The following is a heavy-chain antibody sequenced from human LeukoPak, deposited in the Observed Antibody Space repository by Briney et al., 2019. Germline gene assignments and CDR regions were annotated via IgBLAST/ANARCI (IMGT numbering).Heavy chain of an antibody. CDR1: GFTFSDYY. CDR3: AKGPRFLEWLSPDPYFDY. Sequence: GGSLRLSCAASGFTFSDYYMSWIRQAPGKGLEWVSAISGSGGSTYYADSVKGRFTISRDNSKNTLYLQMNSLRAEDTAVYYCAKGPRFLEWLSPDPYFDYWGQGTLVTVSS. J-gene: IGHJ4*02. D-gene: IGHD3-3*01. CDR2: ISGSGGST. V-gene: IGHV3-23*01.